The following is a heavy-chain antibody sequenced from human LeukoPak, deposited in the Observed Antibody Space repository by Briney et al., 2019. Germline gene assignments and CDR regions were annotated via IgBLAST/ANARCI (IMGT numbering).Heavy chain of an antibody. CDR3: ARSFRGDNWNDNWFDP. CDR1: GFTFNNYS. V-gene: IGHV3-21*01. Sequence: GGSLRLSCAASGFTFNNYSMNWVRQAPGKGLEWVSSITSTSSYIYYADSVKGRFTISRDNDKNSLYLQMNSLRAEDTAMYYCARSFRGDNWNDNWFDPWGQGTLVTVSS. D-gene: IGHD1-1*01. J-gene: IGHJ5*02. CDR2: ITSTSSYI.